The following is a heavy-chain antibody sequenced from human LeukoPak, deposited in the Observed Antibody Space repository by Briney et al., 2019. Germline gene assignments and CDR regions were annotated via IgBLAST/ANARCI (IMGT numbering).Heavy chain of an antibody. V-gene: IGHV3-30*04. CDR3: GSLPTDHWNYSD. CDR1: GVTFSSYA. J-gene: IGHJ4*02. D-gene: IGHD1-7*01. Sequence: GGALRVSCAASGVTFSSYAMHWVRQAPGKGLEWGAVISYDGSNKYYRDSLNGRFPIPRHNSTNTTYLQMNSLRAEYTAVYSCGSLPTDHWNYSDWGQGTLVRVSS. CDR2: ISYDGSNK.